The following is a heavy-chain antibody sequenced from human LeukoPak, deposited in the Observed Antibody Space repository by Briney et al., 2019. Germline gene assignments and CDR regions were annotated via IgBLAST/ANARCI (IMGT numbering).Heavy chain of an antibody. CDR3: AREGGIAARPMDY. Sequence: ASVKVSCKASGYTFTSYYIHWVRQAPGQGLEWMGIITPSGGSTSYAQKFQGRVTMTRDTSPSTVYMELSSLRSEDTAVYYCAREGGIAARPMDYWGQGTLVTVSS. CDR1: GYTFTSYY. D-gene: IGHD6-6*01. J-gene: IGHJ4*02. CDR2: ITPSGGST. V-gene: IGHV1-46*01.